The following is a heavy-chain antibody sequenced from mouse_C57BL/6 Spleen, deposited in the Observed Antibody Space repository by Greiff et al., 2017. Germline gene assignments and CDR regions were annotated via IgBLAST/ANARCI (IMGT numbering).Heavy chain of an antibody. J-gene: IGHJ2*01. Sequence: EVQVVESGPELVKPGASVKIPCKASGYTFTDYNMDWVKQSHGKSLEWIGDINPSNGGTIYNQKFKGKATLTVDKSSSTAYMELRSLTSEDTAVYYCARHGYYFDYWGQGTTLTVSS. D-gene: IGHD2-2*01. CDR2: INPSNGGT. CDR3: ARHGYYFDY. V-gene: IGHV1-18*01. CDR1: GYTFTDYN.